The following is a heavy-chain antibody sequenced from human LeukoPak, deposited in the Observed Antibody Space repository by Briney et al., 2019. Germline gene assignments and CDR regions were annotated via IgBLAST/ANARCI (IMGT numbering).Heavy chain of an antibody. Sequence: HTGGSLRLSCTASEFTFSRYAMSWVRQAPGKGLEWVSAISGSGGSTYYADSVKGRFTISRDNAKNSLYLQMNSLRAEDTAVYYCAELGITMIGGVWGKGTTVTISS. CDR2: ISGSGGST. J-gene: IGHJ6*04. D-gene: IGHD3-10*02. CDR3: AELGITMIGGV. V-gene: IGHV3-23*01. CDR1: EFTFSRYA.